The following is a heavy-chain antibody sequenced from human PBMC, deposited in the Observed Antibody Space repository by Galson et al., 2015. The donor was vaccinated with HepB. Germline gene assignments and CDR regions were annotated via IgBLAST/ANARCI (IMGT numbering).Heavy chain of an antibody. V-gene: IGHV3-30*04. CDR1: GFTFSSYA. Sequence: SLRLSCAASGFTFSSYAMHWVRRAPGKGLEWVAVISYDGSNKYYADSVKGRFTISRDNSKNTLYLQMNSLRAEDTAVYYCARDPSLWFGESIHSDYYGMDVWGQGTTVTVSS. CDR3: ARDPSLWFGESIHSDYYGMDV. J-gene: IGHJ6*02. CDR2: ISYDGSNK. D-gene: IGHD3-10*01.